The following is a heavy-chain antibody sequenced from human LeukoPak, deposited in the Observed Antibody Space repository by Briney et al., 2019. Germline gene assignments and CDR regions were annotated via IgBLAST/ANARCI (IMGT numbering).Heavy chain of an antibody. D-gene: IGHD6-19*01. J-gene: IGHJ3*02. CDR1: GYSISSSNW. CDR3: ARSSGWLTDAFDI. CDR2: IYYSGSI. Sequence: SDTLSLTCAVSGYSISSSNWWGWLRQPPGKGLEWIGYIYYSGSIYYNPSLKSRVTMSVDTSKNQFSLKLSSVTAVDTAVYYCARSSGWLTDAFDIWGQGTMVTVSS. V-gene: IGHV4-28*05.